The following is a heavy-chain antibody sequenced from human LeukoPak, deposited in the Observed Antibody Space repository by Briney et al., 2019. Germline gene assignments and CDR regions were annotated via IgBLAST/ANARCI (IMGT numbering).Heavy chain of an antibody. J-gene: IGHJ4*02. V-gene: IGHV3-30*03. CDR1: GFTFSSYG. D-gene: IGHD6-6*01. CDR2: ISYDGSNK. CDR3: ARDMAYSSSSGGGFDY. Sequence: PGRSLRLSCAASGFTFSSYGMHWVRQAPGKGLEWVAVISYDGSNKYYADSVKGRFTISRDNSKNTLYLQMNSLRAEDTAVYYCARDMAYSSSSGGGFDYWGQGTLVTVSS.